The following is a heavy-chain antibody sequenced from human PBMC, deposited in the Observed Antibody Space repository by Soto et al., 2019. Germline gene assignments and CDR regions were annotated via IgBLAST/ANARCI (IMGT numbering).Heavy chain of an antibody. Sequence: QVHLQESGPGLVKPSQTLSLTCNVSGGSISSGGYYWSWIRQHPGKGLEWIGYIYYSGSTYYNPSLKGLVTISVDTSKNQFSLKLSSVTAADTAVYYCARDQATTGASNWFDPWGQGTLVTVSS. J-gene: IGHJ5*02. D-gene: IGHD4-4*01. CDR3: ARDQATTGASNWFDP. V-gene: IGHV4-31*01. CDR2: IYYSGST. CDR1: GGSISSGGYY.